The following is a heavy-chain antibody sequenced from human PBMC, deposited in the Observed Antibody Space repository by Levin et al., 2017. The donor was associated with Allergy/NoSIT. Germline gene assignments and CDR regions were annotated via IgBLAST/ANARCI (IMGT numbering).Heavy chain of an antibody. Sequence: SETLSLTCTVSGGSISSYYWSWIRQPPGKGLEWIGYIYYSGSTNYNPSLKSRVTISVDTSKNQFSLKLSSVTAADTAVYYCARWPAVYDILTGYRPHSDYYGMDVWGQGTTVTVSS. CDR2: IYYSGST. J-gene: IGHJ6*02. CDR3: ARWPAVYDILTGYRPHSDYYGMDV. CDR1: GGSISSYY. V-gene: IGHV4-59*01. D-gene: IGHD3-9*01.